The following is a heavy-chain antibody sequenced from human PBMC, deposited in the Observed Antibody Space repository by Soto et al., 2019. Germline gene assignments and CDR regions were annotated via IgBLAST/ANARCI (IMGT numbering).Heavy chain of an antibody. V-gene: IGHV4-34*01. Sequence: SETLSLTCAVYGGSFSVYYWSWIRQPPGKGLEWIGEINHSGSTNYRPSLKSRVTISVDTSKNQFSLKLSSVTAADTAVYYCARVGYCSSTSCYTLDYWGKGTMVTVSS. CDR3: ARVGYCSSTSCYTLDY. D-gene: IGHD2-2*02. CDR2: INHSGST. CDR1: GGSFSVYY. J-gene: IGHJ4*02.